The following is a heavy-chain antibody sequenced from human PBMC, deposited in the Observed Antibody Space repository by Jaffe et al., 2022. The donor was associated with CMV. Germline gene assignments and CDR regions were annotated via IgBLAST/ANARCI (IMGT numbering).Heavy chain of an antibody. J-gene: IGHJ3*02. CDR3: ARLPSYYYDSSGYYDDAFDI. CDR2: IYYSGST. V-gene: IGHV4-59*08. CDR1: GGSISSYY. D-gene: IGHD3-22*01. Sequence: QVQLQESGPGLVKPSETLSLTCTVSGGSISSYYWSWIRQPPGKGLEWIGYIYYSGSTNYNPSLKSRVTISVDTSKNQFSLKLSSVTAADTAVYYCARLPSYYYDSSGYYDDAFDIWGQGTMVTVSS.